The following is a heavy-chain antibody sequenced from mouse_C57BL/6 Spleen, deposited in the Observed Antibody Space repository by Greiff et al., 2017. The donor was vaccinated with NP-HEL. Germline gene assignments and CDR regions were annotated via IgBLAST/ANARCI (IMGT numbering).Heavy chain of an antibody. CDR1: GFTFSNYW. J-gene: IGHJ3*01. CDR2: IRLKSDNYAT. D-gene: IGHD1-1*01. CDR3: TDYYGSSYVPPFAY. Sequence: EVKLLESGGGLVQPGGSMKLSCVASGFTFSNYWMNWVRQSPEKGLEWVAQIRLKSDNYATHYAESVKGRFTISRDDSKSSVYLQMNNLRAEDTGIYYCTDYYGSSYVPPFAYWGQGTLVTVSA. V-gene: IGHV6-3*01.